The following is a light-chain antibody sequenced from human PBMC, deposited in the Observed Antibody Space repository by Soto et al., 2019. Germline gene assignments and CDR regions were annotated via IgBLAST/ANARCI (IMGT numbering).Light chain of an antibody. CDR1: QSVTTY. V-gene: IGKV3-11*01. J-gene: IGKJ5*01. CDR3: QQRSNWPPSIT. CDR2: DAS. Sequence: EIVLTQSPATLSLSPGERANISCRASQSVTTYLAWYQQKPGQAPRLLIYDASDRATGIPARFSGSGSGTDFTLTISSLEHEDFAVYYCQQRSNWPPSITFGQGTRLEIK.